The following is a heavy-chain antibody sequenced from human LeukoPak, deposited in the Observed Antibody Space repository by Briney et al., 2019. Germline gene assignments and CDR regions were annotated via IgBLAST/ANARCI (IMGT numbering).Heavy chain of an antibody. V-gene: IGHV3-7*01. Sequence: GGSLRLSCAASGFTFTTYWMSWVRQAPGKGLEGVANMKQDGSEKYYVDSVKGRFTISRDNAKNSLYLQMTSLRAEDTAVYFCARDWGYPPDAFDIWGQGTMVTVSS. CDR1: GFTFTTYW. J-gene: IGHJ3*02. CDR2: MKQDGSEK. CDR3: ARDWGYPPDAFDI. D-gene: IGHD3-16*01.